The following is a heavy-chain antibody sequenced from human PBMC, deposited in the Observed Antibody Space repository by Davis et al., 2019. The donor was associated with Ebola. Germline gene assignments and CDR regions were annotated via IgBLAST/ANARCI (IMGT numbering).Heavy chain of an antibody. V-gene: IGHV3-23*01. J-gene: IGHJ4*02. CDR1: GFTFSTYA. CDR2: ISGNTVYI. D-gene: IGHD1-26*01. CDR3: AKRGVWDTGNYYPFDT. Sequence: GESLKISCAASGFTFSTYAMTWVRQAPGKGLEWVSSISGNTVYINYADSVKGRFTISRDNSKNTLYLQMSSLRAEDTAVYYCAKRGVWDTGNYYPFDTWGQGTLVTVSS.